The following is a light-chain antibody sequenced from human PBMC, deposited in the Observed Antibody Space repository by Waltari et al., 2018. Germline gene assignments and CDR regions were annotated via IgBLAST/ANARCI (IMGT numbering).Light chain of an antibody. CDR1: QSVGIN. CDR3: HQYNNWPRT. J-gene: IGKJ1*01. V-gene: IGKV3-15*01. Sequence: IVITQSPATLSVSPGARATPSCRASQSVGINLAWYQHKPGQVPRLFIYGASTRATGFPARFSGSGSGTEFTLTISSLQSEDFAVYYCHQYNNWPRTFGQGTKVEIK. CDR2: GAS.